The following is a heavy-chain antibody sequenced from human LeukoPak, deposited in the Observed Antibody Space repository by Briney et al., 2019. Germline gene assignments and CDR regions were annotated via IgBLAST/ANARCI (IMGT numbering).Heavy chain of an antibody. Sequence: GGSLTLSCAASGFTFSSYAMSWARQAPGKGLEWVSAISGSGGSTYYADSVKARFTISRDNSKNTLYLQMNSLRAEDTAVYYCAKGIHTAVDYWGQGTLVTVSS. CDR3: AKGIHTAVDY. D-gene: IGHD5-18*01. J-gene: IGHJ4*02. V-gene: IGHV3-23*01. CDR2: ISGSGGST. CDR1: GFTFSSYA.